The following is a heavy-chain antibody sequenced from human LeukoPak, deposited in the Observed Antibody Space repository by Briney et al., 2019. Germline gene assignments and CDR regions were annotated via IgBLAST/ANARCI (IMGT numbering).Heavy chain of an antibody. V-gene: IGHV3-7*01. Sequence: PGGSLRLSCVASGFTFSSYWMSWVRQAPGKGLEWVANINEDGSEKYYVDSVKGRFTISRDNAKNSLFLQMNSLRAEDTAIYYCARDFGSLEDYFDYWGRGTLVTVSS. CDR1: GFTFSSYW. CDR3: ARDFGSLEDYFDY. D-gene: IGHD3-10*01. CDR2: INEDGSEK. J-gene: IGHJ4*02.